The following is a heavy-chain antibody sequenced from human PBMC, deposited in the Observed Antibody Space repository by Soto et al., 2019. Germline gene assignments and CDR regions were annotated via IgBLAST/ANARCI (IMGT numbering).Heavy chain of an antibody. V-gene: IGHV3-30*18. CDR2: ISYDGSNK. Sequence: GGSLRLSCAASGFTFSSYGMHWVRQAPGKGLEWVAVISYDGSNKYYADSVKGRFTISRDNSKNTLYLQMNSLRAEDTAAYYCAKPILKGYCSGGSCYSLDYWGQGTLVTVSS. CDR3: AKPILKGYCSGGSCYSLDY. J-gene: IGHJ4*02. D-gene: IGHD2-15*01. CDR1: GFTFSSYG.